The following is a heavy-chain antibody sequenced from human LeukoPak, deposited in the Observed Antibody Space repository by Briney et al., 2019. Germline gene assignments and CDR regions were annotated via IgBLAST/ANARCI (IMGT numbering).Heavy chain of an antibody. Sequence: GASVRASCKASGYTFTDYYLHWLRQAPGQGLEWMGWVNPKSGATNYAQRFQGRVTMTWQTSISTGNMELSSLRSDDTAVYYCARAYEYGWFDPWGQGTLVTVSS. V-gene: IGHV1-2*02. CDR2: VNPKSGAT. CDR1: GYTFTDYY. J-gene: IGHJ5*02. D-gene: IGHD4/OR15-4a*01. CDR3: ARAYEYGWFDP.